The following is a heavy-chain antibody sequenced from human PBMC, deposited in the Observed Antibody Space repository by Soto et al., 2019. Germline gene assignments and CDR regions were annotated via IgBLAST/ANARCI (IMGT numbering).Heavy chain of an antibody. CDR1: GCKCNDHG. CDR3: AKDRLAGNFDY. CDR2: ISNTGGGT. V-gene: IGHV3-23*01. Sequence: GRLKRLSCAAAGCKCNDHGMHRVRQAPGMGLEWVATISNTGGGTYYADSVEGRFTISRDNSKNTLYLQMSSLRVEDTAVYYCAKDRLAGNFDYWGQGTQVTVSS. J-gene: IGHJ4*02.